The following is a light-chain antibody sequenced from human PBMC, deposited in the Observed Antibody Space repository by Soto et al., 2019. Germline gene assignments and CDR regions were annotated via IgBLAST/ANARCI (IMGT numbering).Light chain of an antibody. CDR2: DVT. Sequence: QSALTQPRSVSGSPGQAVTISSTGTSSDVGGSNYVSWYQQHPGKAPKLVIYDVTRRPSGVPDRFSGSKSGNTASLTISGLQAEDEADYYCCSYAGSSLWVFGGGTKLTVL. V-gene: IGLV2-11*01. J-gene: IGLJ3*02. CDR1: SSDVGGSNY. CDR3: CSYAGSSLWV.